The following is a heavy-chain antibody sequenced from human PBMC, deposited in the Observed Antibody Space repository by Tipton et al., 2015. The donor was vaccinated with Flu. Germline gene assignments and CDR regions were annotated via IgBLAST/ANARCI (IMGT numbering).Heavy chain of an antibody. J-gene: IGHJ6*02. CDR3: ARNLKTRNGAGRGFYLGMGV. CDR1: GGSFSGYY. Sequence: TLSLTCAVYGGSFSGYYWSWIRQPPGKGLEWIGEINHSGSTNYNPSLKSRVTISVDTSKNQFSLKLSSVTAADTAVYYCARNLKTRNGAGRGFYLGMGVWGQGATVPVS. D-gene: IGHD2/OR15-2a*01. V-gene: IGHV4-34*01. CDR2: INHSGST.